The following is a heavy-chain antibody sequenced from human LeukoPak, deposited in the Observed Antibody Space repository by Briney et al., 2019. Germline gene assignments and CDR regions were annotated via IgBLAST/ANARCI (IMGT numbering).Heavy chain of an antibody. D-gene: IGHD6-19*01. Sequence: SETLSLTCTVSGGSISSGDYYWTWIRQHPGKGLERIGYIYYRGSTYYNPSLQSRVTISVDTSKNQFSLKLSSVTAADTAVYHCARADYSGGWAGGSDIWGHGTMVTVSS. CDR2: IYYRGST. J-gene: IGHJ3*02. V-gene: IGHV4-31*03. CDR3: ARADYSGGWAGGSDI. CDR1: GGSISSGDYY.